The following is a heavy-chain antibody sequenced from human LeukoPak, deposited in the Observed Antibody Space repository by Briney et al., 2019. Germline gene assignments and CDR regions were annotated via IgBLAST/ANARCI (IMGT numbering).Heavy chain of an antibody. D-gene: IGHD3-22*01. J-gene: IGHJ4*02. CDR1: GGSISSSSYY. CDR2: IYYSGST. V-gene: IGHV4-39*01. CDR3: ARQDYDSSGYYFFDY. Sequence: PSETLSLTCTVSGGSISSSSYYWGWIRQPPGKGLEWIGSIYYSGSTYYNPSPKSRVTISVDTSKNQFSLKLSSVTAADTAVYYCARQDYDSSGYYFFDYWGQGTLVTVSS.